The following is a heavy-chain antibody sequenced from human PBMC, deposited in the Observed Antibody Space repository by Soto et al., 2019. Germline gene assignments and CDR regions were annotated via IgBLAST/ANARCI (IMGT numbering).Heavy chain of an antibody. V-gene: IGHV1-69*01. D-gene: IGHD2-2*02. J-gene: IGHJ3*02. CDR1: GGTFSSYA. CDR2: IIPIFGTA. Sequence: QVQLVQSGAEVKKPGSSVKVSCKASGGTFSSYAISWVRQAPGQGLEWMGGIIPIFGTANYVQKFQGRVTITADESTSTAYMELSSLRSEDTAVYYCARDVSDCSSTSCYRGAFDIWGQGTMVTVSS. CDR3: ARDVSDCSSTSCYRGAFDI.